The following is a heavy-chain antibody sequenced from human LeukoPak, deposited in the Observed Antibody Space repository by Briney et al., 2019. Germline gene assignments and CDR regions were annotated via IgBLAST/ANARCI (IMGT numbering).Heavy chain of an antibody. Sequence: GSSVKVSCKASGGTFSSYAISWVRQAPGQGLEWMGGIIPIFGTANYAQKFQGRVTITADESTGTAYMELSSLRSEDTAVYYCASPDPTQMATIHDAFDIWGRGTMVTVSS. CDR3: ASPDPTQMATIHDAFDI. CDR2: IIPIFGTA. J-gene: IGHJ3*02. CDR1: GGTFSSYA. D-gene: IGHD5-24*01. V-gene: IGHV1-69*01.